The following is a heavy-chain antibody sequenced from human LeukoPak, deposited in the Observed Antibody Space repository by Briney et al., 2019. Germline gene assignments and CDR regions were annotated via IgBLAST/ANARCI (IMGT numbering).Heavy chain of an antibody. J-gene: IGHJ4*02. CDR1: GFTFSSYG. D-gene: IGHD3-10*01. Sequence: GGSLRLSCAASGFTFSSYGMHWVRQAPGKGLEWVAFKRYDGSNKYYADSVKGRFTISRGNSKNTLYLQMNSLRAEDTAVYYCAKDRTYGSGSYFDYWGQGTLVTVSS. V-gene: IGHV3-30*02. CDR2: KRYDGSNK. CDR3: AKDRTYGSGSYFDY.